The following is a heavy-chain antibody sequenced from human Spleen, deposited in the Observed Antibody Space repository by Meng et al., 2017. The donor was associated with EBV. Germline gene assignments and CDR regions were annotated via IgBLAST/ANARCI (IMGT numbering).Heavy chain of an antibody. CDR3: AKDCFGARDY. CDR2: INEDGSVI. CDR1: GISAYW. J-gene: IGHJ4*02. Sequence: VQLVESGGGLVQPGGSLRLSCVGSGISAYWMHWVRQVPGKGLVWVSRINEDGSVINYADSVKGRFTISRDNAKNTVSLQMNSLRVEDTAVYYCAKDCFGARDYWGQGTLVTVSS. V-gene: IGHV3-74*01. D-gene: IGHD1-26*01.